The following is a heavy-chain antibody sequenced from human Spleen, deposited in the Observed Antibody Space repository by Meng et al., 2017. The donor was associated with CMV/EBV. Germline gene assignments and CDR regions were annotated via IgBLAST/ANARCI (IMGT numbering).Heavy chain of an antibody. CDR3: ARDLIYSNGLDV. CDR2: ISAYNGNT. CDR1: GYTFTTYG. V-gene: IGHV1-18*01. D-gene: IGHD2-8*01. J-gene: IGHJ6*02. Sequence: ASVKVSCKSSGYTFTTYGFSWVRQAPGQGLEWMGWISAYNGNTKYAQKFQDRVTLTTDTSTSTAYMDLRSLRSDDTAVYYCARDLIYSNGLDVWGQGTTVTVS.